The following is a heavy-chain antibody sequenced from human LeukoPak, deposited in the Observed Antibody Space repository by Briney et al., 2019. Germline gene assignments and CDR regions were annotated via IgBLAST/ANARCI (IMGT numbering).Heavy chain of an antibody. CDR2: ISGSGGST. Sequence: PGGCLRLSSAASGFIFSIYAMSCVRQAPRKGLGWVSTISGSGGSTYYADSVKGRFTISRDNSKNTVYLQMNSLRAEDTALYYCAKDRIAAGNWGQGTLVTVSS. CDR1: GFIFSIYA. CDR3: AKDRIAAGN. J-gene: IGHJ4*02. D-gene: IGHD6-13*01. V-gene: IGHV3-23*01.